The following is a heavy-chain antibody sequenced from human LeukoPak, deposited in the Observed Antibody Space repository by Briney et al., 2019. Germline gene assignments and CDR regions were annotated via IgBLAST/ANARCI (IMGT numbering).Heavy chain of an antibody. CDR1: GFTFTSSA. V-gene: IGHV1-58*01. D-gene: IGHD2-2*01. CDR2: IVVGSGNT. J-gene: IGHJ4*02. CDR3: ARDYCSSTSCLFDY. Sequence: GASVKVSCKASGFTFTSSAVQWVRQARGQRLEWIGWIVVGSGNTNYAQKFQERVTITRDMSTSTAYMELSSLRSEDAAVYYCARDYCSSTSCLFDYWGQGTLVTVSS.